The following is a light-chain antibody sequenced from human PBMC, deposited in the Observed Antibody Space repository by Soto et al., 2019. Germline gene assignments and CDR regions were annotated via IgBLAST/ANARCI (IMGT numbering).Light chain of an antibody. CDR2: LTS. J-gene: IGKJ4*01. V-gene: IGKV3-15*01. CDR3: QQYNNWPLT. Sequence: EVVMTQSPATLSVSPGDRVTLSCRASQSVSGNLAWYQQKPGQTPRLLVYLTSTRATGIPARFSGSGSGTEFTLTISSLQSEDFAVYYCQQYNNWPLTFGGGTKVDIK. CDR1: QSVSGN.